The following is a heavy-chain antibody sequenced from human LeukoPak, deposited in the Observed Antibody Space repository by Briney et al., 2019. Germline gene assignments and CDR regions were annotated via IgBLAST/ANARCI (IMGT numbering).Heavy chain of an antibody. CDR3: ARGNQQLPRPTPDY. D-gene: IGHD2-2*01. CDR2: IKTDGSTT. V-gene: IGHV3-74*01. CDR1: GFTFSSSW. Sequence: GSLRLSCAVSGFTFSSSWMHWVRQAPGKGLVWVSHIKTDGSTTAYADSVKGRFTISRDNAKNTLYLQMNSLRAEDTGVYYCARGNQQLPRPTPDYWGQGTLVTVSS. J-gene: IGHJ4*02.